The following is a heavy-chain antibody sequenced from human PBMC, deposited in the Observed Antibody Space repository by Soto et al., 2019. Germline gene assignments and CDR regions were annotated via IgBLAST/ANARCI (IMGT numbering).Heavy chain of an antibody. Sequence: SETLSLTCTVSGGSISSGGYYWSWIRQHPGKGLEWIGYIYYSGSTYYNPSLKSRVTISVDTSKNQFSLKLSSVTAADTAVYYCARSVGGDSSGYYYVADAFDIWGQGTMVTGSS. CDR2: IYYSGST. J-gene: IGHJ3*02. V-gene: IGHV4-31*03. D-gene: IGHD3-22*01. CDR1: GGSISSGGYY. CDR3: ARSVGGDSSGYYYVADAFDI.